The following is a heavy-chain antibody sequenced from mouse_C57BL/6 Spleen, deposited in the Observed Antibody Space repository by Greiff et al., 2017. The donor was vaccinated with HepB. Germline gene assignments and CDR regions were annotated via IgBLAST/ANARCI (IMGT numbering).Heavy chain of an antibody. CDR3: AREDGYYGSSSYYFDY. V-gene: IGHV1-55*01. CDR1: GYTFTSYW. J-gene: IGHJ2*01. CDR2: IYPGSGST. D-gene: IGHD1-1*01. Sequence: QVQLQQSGAELVKPGASVKMSCKASGYTFTSYWITWVKQRPGQGLEWIGDIYPGSGSTNYNEKFKSKATLTVDTSSSTAYMQLSSLTSEDSAVYYCAREDGYYGSSSYYFDYWGQGITLTVSS.